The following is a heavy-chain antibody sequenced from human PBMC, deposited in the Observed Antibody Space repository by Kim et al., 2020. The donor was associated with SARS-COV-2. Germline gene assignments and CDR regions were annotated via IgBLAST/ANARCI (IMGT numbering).Heavy chain of an antibody. CDR3: ARDDGSRSLDF. Sequence: GGSLRLSCEASGFTFRDFWMAWVRQFPGKGLEWVANIKPDGSLKFYLDSGKGRFTVSRDNAKKSLFLQVSSLRPDDTAVYYCARDDGSRSLDFWGQGTLV. J-gene: IGHJ4*02. V-gene: IGHV3-7*01. D-gene: IGHD6-13*01. CDR1: GFTFRDFW. CDR2: IKPDGSLK.